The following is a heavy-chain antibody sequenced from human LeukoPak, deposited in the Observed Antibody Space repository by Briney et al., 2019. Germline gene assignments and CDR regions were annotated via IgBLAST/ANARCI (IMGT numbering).Heavy chain of an antibody. J-gene: IGHJ5*02. CDR2: ISSSSCTI. D-gene: IGHD1-26*01. CDR3: APGLASGSYVP. Sequence: PGGTLRLSCAAFGFPFSSYGMNGARQARGKGREWVSYISSSSCTIYSAHSVKGQFTISRDNAKTTLYLEMNSRRDEDTAVYYCAPGLASGSYVPWGQGTLVTVSS. V-gene: IGHV3-48*02. CDR1: GFPFSSYG.